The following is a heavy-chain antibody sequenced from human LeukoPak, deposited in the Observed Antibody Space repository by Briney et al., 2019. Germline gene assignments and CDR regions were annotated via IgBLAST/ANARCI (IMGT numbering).Heavy chain of an antibody. CDR1: GSTFSNYG. V-gene: IGHV3-30*03. J-gene: IGHJ4*02. Sequence: GGSLRLSCAASGSTFSNYGMHWVRQAPGKGLEWVAVISYDGSNKYYADSVKGRFTISRDNSKNTLYLQMNSLRAEDTAVYHCAQARVFYYDSSGLGYWGQGTLVTVSS. CDR2: ISYDGSNK. D-gene: IGHD3-22*01. CDR3: AQARVFYYDSSGLGY.